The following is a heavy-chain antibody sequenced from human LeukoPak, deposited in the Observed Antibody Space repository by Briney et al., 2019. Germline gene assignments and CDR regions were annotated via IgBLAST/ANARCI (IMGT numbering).Heavy chain of an antibody. V-gene: IGHV3-23*01. CDR3: ATDYGDYRRYYYYGMDV. D-gene: IGHD4-17*01. Sequence: GGSLRLSCAASGFTFSSYAMSWVRQAPGEGLEWVSAISGSGGSTYYADSVKGRFTISRDNSKNTLYLQMNSLRAEDTAVYYCATDYGDYRRYYYYGMDVWGQGTTVTVSS. CDR2: ISGSGGST. J-gene: IGHJ6*02. CDR1: GFTFSSYA.